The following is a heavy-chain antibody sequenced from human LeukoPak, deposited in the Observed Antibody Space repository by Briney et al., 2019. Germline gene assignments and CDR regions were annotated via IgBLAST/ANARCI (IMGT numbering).Heavy chain of an antibody. Sequence: GESLKISCKGSGYSFTSYWIGWVRQMPGKGLEWMGIIYPGDSDTRHSPSFQGQVTISADKSISTAYLQWSSLKASDTAMYYCATIRPTYYYGSGSLYYYYYYMDVWGKGTTVTVSS. D-gene: IGHD3-10*01. CDR2: IYPGDSDT. V-gene: IGHV5-51*01. CDR1: GYSFTSYW. J-gene: IGHJ6*03. CDR3: ATIRPTYYYGSGSLYYYYYYMDV.